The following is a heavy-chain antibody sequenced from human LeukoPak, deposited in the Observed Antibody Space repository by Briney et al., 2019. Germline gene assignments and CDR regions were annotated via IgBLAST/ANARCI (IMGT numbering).Heavy chain of an antibody. Sequence: GGSLRLSCAASRFTFSSYWMSWVRRAPGKGLEWVANIKQDGSEKYYVDSVKGRFTISRDNAKNSLYLQMNSLRAEDTAVYYCAGVDCTNGVCYSRYYYIDVWGKGTTVTVSS. CDR2: IKQDGSEK. V-gene: IGHV3-7*01. CDR3: AGVDCTNGVCYSRYYYIDV. D-gene: IGHD2-8*01. J-gene: IGHJ6*03. CDR1: RFTFSSYW.